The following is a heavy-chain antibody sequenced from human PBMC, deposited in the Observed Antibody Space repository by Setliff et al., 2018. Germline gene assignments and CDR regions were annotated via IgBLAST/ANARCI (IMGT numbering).Heavy chain of an antibody. J-gene: IGHJ3*02. V-gene: IGHV4-59*12. CDR1: GGSIRSYY. CDR3: GYYDSGGPDAFDI. D-gene: IGHD3-22*01. CDR2: IYYSGST. Sequence: PSETLSLTCTVSGGSIRSYYWNWIRQPPGKGLEWIGYIYYSGSTNYNPSLKSRVTISVDTSKNHFSLKLSSVTAADTAVCEGGYYDSGGPDAFDIWGQGTMVTVSS.